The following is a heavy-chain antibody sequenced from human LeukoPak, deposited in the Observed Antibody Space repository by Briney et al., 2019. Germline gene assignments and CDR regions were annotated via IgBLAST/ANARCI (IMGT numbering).Heavy chain of an antibody. CDR3: ARHGGTFDP. J-gene: IGHJ5*02. CDR2: AYHSGIT. D-gene: IGHD1-1*01. Sequence: SETLSLTCTVSGGSISSYYWSWIRQPPGKGLEWIGYAYHSGITNYNPSLKSRVTISVDTSESQFSLRLSSVTAADTAIYCCARHGGTFDPWGQGILVTVSS. CDR1: GGSISSYY. V-gene: IGHV4-59*01.